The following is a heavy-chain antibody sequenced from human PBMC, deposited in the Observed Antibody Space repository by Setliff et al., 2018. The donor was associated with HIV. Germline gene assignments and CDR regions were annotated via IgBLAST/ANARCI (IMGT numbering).Heavy chain of an antibody. Sequence: SGPTLVNPPQESLTLTCTFSGFSLNTPGLGVGWTRQPPGEALEWLALIYWNNDKRYNPSLGSRLSITKDTSKNLVVLVMTNMDAVDTATYYCAHRPLSADGFDYWGQGTQVTVSS. J-gene: IGHJ4*02. CDR2: IYWNNDK. CDR3: AHRPLSADGFDY. V-gene: IGHV2-5*01. CDR1: GFSLNTPGLG.